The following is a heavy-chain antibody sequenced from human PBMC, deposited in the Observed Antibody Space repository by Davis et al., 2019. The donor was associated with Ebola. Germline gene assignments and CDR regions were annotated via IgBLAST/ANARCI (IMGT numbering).Heavy chain of an antibody. D-gene: IGHD2-2*01. CDR2: INHSGST. CDR3: ARGFSNIVVVPAASWFDP. V-gene: IGHV4-34*01. CDR1: GASFSGYY. Sequence: SETLSLTCAVHGASFSGYYWSCIRQPPAKGLVWIGEINHSGSTNYNPSLKSRVTISVDTSKNQFSLKLSSVTAADTAVYYCARGFSNIVVVPAASWFDPCGQGTLVTVSS. J-gene: IGHJ5*02.